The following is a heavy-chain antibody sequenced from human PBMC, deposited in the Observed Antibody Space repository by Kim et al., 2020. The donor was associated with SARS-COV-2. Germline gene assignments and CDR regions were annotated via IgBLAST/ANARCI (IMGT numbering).Heavy chain of an antibody. J-gene: IGHJ4*02. Sequence: YNPSLKSRVTISVDTSKNQFSLKLSSVTAADTAVYYCARVLVDTAMVGDYWGQGTLVTVSS. D-gene: IGHD5-18*01. CDR3: ARVLVDTAMVGDY. V-gene: IGHV4-34*01.